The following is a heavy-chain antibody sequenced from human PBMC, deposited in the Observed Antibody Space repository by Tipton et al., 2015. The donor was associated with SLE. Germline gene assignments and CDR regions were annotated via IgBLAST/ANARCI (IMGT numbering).Heavy chain of an antibody. CDR2: IFSSGNT. J-gene: IGHJ4*02. CDR3: AREGISYCGGDCHGSFDY. D-gene: IGHD2-21*01. Sequence: TLSLTCTDSGDSMNSGVYYWSWLRQPAGKGLEWIGRIFSSGNTIYNPTIKSRVTISEDTSKNQFSQRLSSVTVADTAVYYCAREGISYCGGDCHGSFDYWGQGSLVTVSS. CDR1: GDSMNSGVYY. V-gene: IGHV4-61*02.